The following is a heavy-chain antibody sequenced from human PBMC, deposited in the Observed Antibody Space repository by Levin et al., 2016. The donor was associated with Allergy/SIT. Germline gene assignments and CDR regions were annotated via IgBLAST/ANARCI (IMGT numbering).Heavy chain of an antibody. CDR3: TSSIAVADGAFDY. CDR2: IRSKAYGGTI. D-gene: IGHD6-19*01. V-gene: IGHV3-49*02. Sequence: VRQMPGKGLEWVGFIRSKAYGGTIEYAASVKGRFTISRDDSKSIAYLQMNSLKTEDTAVYYCTSSIAVADGAFDYWGQGTLVTVSS. J-gene: IGHJ4*02.